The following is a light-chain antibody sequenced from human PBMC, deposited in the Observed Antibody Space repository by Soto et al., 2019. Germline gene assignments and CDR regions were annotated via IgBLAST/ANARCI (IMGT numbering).Light chain of an antibody. Sequence: QSVLTQPRSVSGSLGQSVTISCTGTSSDVGAYDFVSWHQQNPGKAPRLIIFDVIKRPSGVPDRFSGSKSGNTASLTISGLQSEDEADYHCSSYAGSHTYEVFGGGTKLTVL. CDR1: SSDVGAYDF. CDR2: DVI. CDR3: SSYAGSHTYEV. J-gene: IGLJ3*02. V-gene: IGLV2-11*01.